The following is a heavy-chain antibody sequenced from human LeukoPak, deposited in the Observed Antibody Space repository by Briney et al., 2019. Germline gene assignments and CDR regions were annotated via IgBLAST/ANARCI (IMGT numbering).Heavy chain of an antibody. V-gene: IGHV5-51*01. CDR2: IYPGDSDT. CDR1: GYTFTTYW. J-gene: IGHJ4*02. D-gene: IGHD4/OR15-4a*01. Sequence: GESLKISCKGSGYTFTTYWIGWVRQMPRKGLEWMGIIYPGDSDTTYSPSFQGQVTISADKSISTAYLQWSSLKASDTAIYYCARHANSLPYYFDYWGQGTLVTVS. CDR3: ARHANSLPYYFDY.